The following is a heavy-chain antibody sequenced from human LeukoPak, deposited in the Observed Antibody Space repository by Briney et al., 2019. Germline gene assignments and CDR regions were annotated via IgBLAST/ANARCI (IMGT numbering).Heavy chain of an antibody. CDR2: IIPILGIA. Sequence: SVKVSCKASGGTFSSYAISWVRQAPGQGLEWMGRIIPILGIANYAQKFQGRVTITADKSTSTAYMELRSLRSEDTAVYYCATSVGIVVVPAATPDPARGSQFDYWGQGTLVTVSS. V-gene: IGHV1-69*04. CDR1: GGTFSSYA. J-gene: IGHJ4*02. CDR3: ATSVGIVVVPAATPDPARGSQFDY. D-gene: IGHD2-2*01.